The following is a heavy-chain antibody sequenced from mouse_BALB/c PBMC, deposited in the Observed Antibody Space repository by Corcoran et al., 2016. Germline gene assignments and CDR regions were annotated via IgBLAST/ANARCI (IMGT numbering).Heavy chain of an antibody. J-gene: IGHJ1*01. CDR3: VRDYYGYWYCDV. CDR2: INPYNDGT. CDR1: GYTFTSYV. D-gene: IGHD1-1*01. Sequence: EVQLQQSGPELVKPGASVKMSCKASGYTFTSYVMHWVKQTPGQGLEWIGYINPYNDGTKYNEKFKGKATLTSDKSSSTAYMELSSLTSEDSAVYYCVRDYYGYWYCDVWGAGTTVTVSS. V-gene: IGHV1S136*01.